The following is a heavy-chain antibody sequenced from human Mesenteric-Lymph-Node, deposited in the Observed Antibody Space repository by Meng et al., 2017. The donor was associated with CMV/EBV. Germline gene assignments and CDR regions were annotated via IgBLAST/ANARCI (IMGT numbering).Heavy chain of an antibody. CDR2: IYYSGST. J-gene: IGHJ4*02. V-gene: IGHV4-39*07. D-gene: IGHD1-7*01. Sequence: SETLSLTCTVSGGSISSTSYYWGWIRQPPGKGLEWIGSIYYSGSTYYNPPLKSRVTISVDTSKNQFSLKLSSVTAADAAVYYCARVSYNWNYDYWGQGTLVTVSS. CDR1: GGSISSTSYY. CDR3: ARVSYNWNYDY.